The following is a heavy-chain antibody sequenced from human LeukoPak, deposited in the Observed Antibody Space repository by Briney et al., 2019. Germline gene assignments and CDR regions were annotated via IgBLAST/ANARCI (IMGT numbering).Heavy chain of an antibody. V-gene: IGHV1-2*02. Sequence: WASVKVSCKASGYTFTGYYMHWVRQAPGQGLEWMGWINPKSGGTKYAQKFQGRVTMTRDTSISTAYIDVSRLTSDDTAVYYCAREIGGSYSNWGQGALVTVSS. J-gene: IGHJ4*02. CDR3: AREIGGSYSN. D-gene: IGHD1-26*01. CDR1: GYTFTGYY. CDR2: INPKSGGT.